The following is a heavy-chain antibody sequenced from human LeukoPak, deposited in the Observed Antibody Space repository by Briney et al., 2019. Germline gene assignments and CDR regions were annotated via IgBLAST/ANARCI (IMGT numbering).Heavy chain of an antibody. J-gene: IGHJ6*04. CDR1: GFPFSNSW. V-gene: IGHV3-7*03. Sequence: GGPLRLYCAASGFPFSNSWMYWAPQAPGKRLEGVTNIKKDGSGISYVQSVKGRFIISRDNSRTSLYLQMNSLKVEDTAVYFCAGGNAMDVWGKGTAVTVYS. CDR2: IKKDGSGI. CDR3: AGGNAMDV.